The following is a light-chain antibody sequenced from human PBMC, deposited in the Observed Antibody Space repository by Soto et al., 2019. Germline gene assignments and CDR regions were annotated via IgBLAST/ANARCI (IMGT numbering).Light chain of an antibody. CDR1: QSVSGW. V-gene: IGKV1-5*01. Sequence: DLQMTQSPSTLSSSLGDTVTVTCRASQSVSGWLAWYQQKPGEAPKLLIYDASALPRGVPSRFSGSGSGTDFTLTISRLQPEDSATYYCLKDFSYPRTFGQGTKVDIK. CDR3: LKDFSYPRT. CDR2: DAS. J-gene: IGKJ1*01.